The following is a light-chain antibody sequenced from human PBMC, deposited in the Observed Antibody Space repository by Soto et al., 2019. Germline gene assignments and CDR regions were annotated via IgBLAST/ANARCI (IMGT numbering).Light chain of an antibody. CDR3: QQYNNWPPFT. J-gene: IGKJ3*01. Sequence: EIVMTQSPGTLSVSPGERAILSCRASQSVSSNLAWYQQKPGQTPRLLIYGASTRATGIPARFSGSGSGTEFTLTISSLQYEDFAVYYCQQYNNWPPFTFGPGTKVDI. CDR2: GAS. V-gene: IGKV3-15*01. CDR1: QSVSSN.